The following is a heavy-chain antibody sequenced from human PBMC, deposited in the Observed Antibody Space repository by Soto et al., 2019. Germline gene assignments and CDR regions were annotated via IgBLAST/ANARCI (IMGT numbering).Heavy chain of an antibody. CDR1: GGTFSSYA. D-gene: IGHD3-10*01. CDR2: INAGNGNT. V-gene: IGHV1-3*01. CDR3: ARSTMVRGVTP. Sequence: GASVKVSCKASGGTFSSYAISWVRQAPGQRLEWMGWINAGNGNTKYSQKFQGRVTITRDTSASTAYMELSSLRSEDTAVYYCARSTMVRGVTPWGQGTLVTVSS. J-gene: IGHJ5*02.